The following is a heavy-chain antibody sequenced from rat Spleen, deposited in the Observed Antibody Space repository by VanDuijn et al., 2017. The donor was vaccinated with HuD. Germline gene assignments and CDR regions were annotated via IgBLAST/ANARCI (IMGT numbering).Heavy chain of an antibody. D-gene: IGHD1-9*01. J-gene: IGHJ2*01. V-gene: IGHV5-29*01. CDR3: TRHVIHTTSYVDY. CDR2: ISYDGSST. Sequence: EVQLVESDGGLVQPGRSLKLSCAASGFTFSDYYMAWVRQAPTKGLEWVATISYDGSSTYYRDSVKGRFTISRDNAKSTLYLQMDSLRSEDTATYYCTRHVIHTTSYVDYWGQGVMVTVSS. CDR1: GFTFSDYY.